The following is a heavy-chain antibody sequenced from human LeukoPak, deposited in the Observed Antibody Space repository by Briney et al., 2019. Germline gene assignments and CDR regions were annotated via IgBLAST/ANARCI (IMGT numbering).Heavy chain of an antibody. CDR2: IRSKAYGGTT. J-gene: IGHJ4*02. CDR1: GFTFGDYA. V-gene: IGHV3-49*04. CDR3: TREAPYSSSFDY. Sequence: GGSLRLSCTASGFTFGDYAMSWVRQAPGKGLVWVGFIRSKAYGGTTEYAASVKGRFTISRDDSKSIAYLQMNSLKTEDTAVYYCTREAPYSSSFDYWGQGTLVTVSS. D-gene: IGHD6-13*01.